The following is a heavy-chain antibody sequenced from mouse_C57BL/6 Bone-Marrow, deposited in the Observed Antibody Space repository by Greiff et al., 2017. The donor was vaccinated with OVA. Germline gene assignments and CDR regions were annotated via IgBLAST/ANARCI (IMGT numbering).Heavy chain of an antibody. CDR3: TRTYSNYGDFDY. CDR2: IDPETGGT. V-gene: IGHV1-15*01. CDR1: GYTFTDYE. D-gene: IGHD2-5*01. Sequence: QVQLQQSGAELVRPGASVTLSCKASGYTFTDYEMNWVKQTPVHGLAWIGAIDPETGGTAYNQKFKGKAILTADKSSSTAYMELRSLTSEYSAVYYCTRTYSNYGDFDYWGQGTTLTVSS. J-gene: IGHJ2*01.